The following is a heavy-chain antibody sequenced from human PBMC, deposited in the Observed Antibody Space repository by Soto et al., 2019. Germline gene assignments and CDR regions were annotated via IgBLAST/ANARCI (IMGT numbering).Heavy chain of an antibody. V-gene: IGHV1-69*01. CDR1: GGTFSSYA. CDR3: ARAGYYDSSGYYWDYYYGMDV. CDR2: IIPIFGTA. D-gene: IGHD3-22*01. J-gene: IGHJ6*02. Sequence: QVQLVQSGAEVKKPGSSVKVSCKASGGTFSSYAISWVRQAPGQGLEWMGGIIPIFGTANYAQKFQGRVTNTADESTSTAYMELSSLRSEDTAVYYCARAGYYDSSGYYWDYYYGMDVWGQGTTVTVSS.